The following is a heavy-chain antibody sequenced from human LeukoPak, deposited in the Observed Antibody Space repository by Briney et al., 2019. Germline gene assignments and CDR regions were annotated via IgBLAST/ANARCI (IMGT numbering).Heavy chain of an antibody. J-gene: IGHJ5*02. CDR1: GFTFSGSA. CDR3: TRGSYSSSFP. Sequence: GGSLRLSCAASGFTFSGSAMHWVRQASGKGLEWVGRIRSKANSYATAYAASVKGRFTISRDDSKNTAYLQMNSLKTEDTAVYYCTRGSYSSSFPWGQGTLVTVSS. CDR2: IRSKANSYAT. D-gene: IGHD6-6*01. V-gene: IGHV3-73*01.